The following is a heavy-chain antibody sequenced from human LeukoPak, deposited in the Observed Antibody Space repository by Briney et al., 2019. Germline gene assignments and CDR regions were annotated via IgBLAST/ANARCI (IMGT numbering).Heavy chain of an antibody. D-gene: IGHD3-10*01. CDR1: GGSISSSSYY. V-gene: IGHV4-39*07. CDR3: AREVFLGWQEDSGSYFEPVI. Sequence: SETLSLTCTVSGGSISSSSYYWGWIRQPPGKGLEWIGSIYHSGSTYYNPSLKSRVTISVDTSRNQFSLKLSSVTAADTAVYYCAREVFLGWQEDSGSYFEPVIWGQGTLVTVSS. J-gene: IGHJ4*02. CDR2: IYHSGST.